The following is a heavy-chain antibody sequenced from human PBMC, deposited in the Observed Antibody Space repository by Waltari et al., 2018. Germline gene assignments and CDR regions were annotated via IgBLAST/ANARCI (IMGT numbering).Heavy chain of an antibody. CDR1: GFTLSDCA. CDR3: ARRDYTYGMDV. V-gene: IGHV3-23*01. Sequence: VQLLESGGCLVQPGGSLRLSCAASGFTLSDCAMSWVRQAPGRGLEWVSAILPSGAGTEYTDSVKGRFTISRDNSRNTLFLQMNSLRAEDTAVYYCARRDYTYGMDVWGQGTTVTVSS. J-gene: IGHJ6*02. CDR2: ILPSGAGT. D-gene: IGHD3-16*01.